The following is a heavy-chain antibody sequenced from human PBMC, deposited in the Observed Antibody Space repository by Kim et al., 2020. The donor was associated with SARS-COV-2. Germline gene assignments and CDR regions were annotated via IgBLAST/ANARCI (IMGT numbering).Heavy chain of an antibody. CDR3: ARRGNYLDY. CDR1: GFTFSTYA. V-gene: IGHV3-23*01. CDR2: ISESGGRT. D-gene: IGHD1-26*01. J-gene: IGHJ4*02. Sequence: GGSLRLSCAASGFTFSTYAMHWVRQASGKGLEWVSSISESGGRTYYADSVKGRFTISRDSSKNTMYLQMNSLRVDDTAVYYCARRGNYLDYCGQGTLVT.